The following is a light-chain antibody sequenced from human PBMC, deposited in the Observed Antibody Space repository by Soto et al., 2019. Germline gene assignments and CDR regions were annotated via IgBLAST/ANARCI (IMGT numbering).Light chain of an antibody. Sequence: QSALTQPASVSGSPGQSISISCIGTSSDVGAFNYVSWYQHHPGKAPQLIIYDVTSRPSGVSNRFSASKSGNTASLTISGLQAEDEADYYCSSYTTSNTQVFGPGTKVTVL. CDR2: DVT. CDR3: SSYTTSNTQV. V-gene: IGLV2-14*03. J-gene: IGLJ1*01. CDR1: SSDVGAFNY.